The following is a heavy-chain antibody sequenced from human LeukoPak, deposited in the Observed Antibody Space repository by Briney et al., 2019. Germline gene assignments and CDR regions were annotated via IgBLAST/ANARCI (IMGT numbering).Heavy chain of an antibody. Sequence: GGSLRLSCAASGFTFSSYSMDWVRQAPGKGLEWVSSISSSSSYIYYADSVKGRFTISRDNAKNSLYLQMNSLRAEDTAVYYCARDLLIGFYYDFWSGYYGMDVWGQGTTVTVSS. V-gene: IGHV3-21*01. CDR3: ARDLLIGFYYDFWSGYYGMDV. CDR2: ISSSSSYI. J-gene: IGHJ6*02. D-gene: IGHD3-3*01. CDR1: GFTFSSYS.